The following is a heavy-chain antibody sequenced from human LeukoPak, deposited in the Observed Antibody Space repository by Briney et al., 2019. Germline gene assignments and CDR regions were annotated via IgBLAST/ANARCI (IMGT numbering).Heavy chain of an antibody. Sequence: PGGSLRLSCAASGFTFSSYGMHWVRQAPGKGLEWVAVISYDGSNKYYADSVKGRFTISRDNSKNTLYLQMNSLRAEDTAVYYCAKSSYYDSSGYYSVLDHWGQGILVTVSS. CDR3: AKSSYYDSSGYYSVLDH. J-gene: IGHJ4*02. D-gene: IGHD3-22*01. CDR2: ISYDGSNK. CDR1: GFTFSSYG. V-gene: IGHV3-30*18.